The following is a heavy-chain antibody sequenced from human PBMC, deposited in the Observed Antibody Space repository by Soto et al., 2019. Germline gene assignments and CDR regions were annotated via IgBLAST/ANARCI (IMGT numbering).Heavy chain of an antibody. CDR2: IYYSGST. Sequence: SETLSLTCTVSGGSISSYYWSWIRQPPGKGLEWIGYIYYSGSTNYNPSLKSRVTISVDTSKNPFSLKLSSVTAADTAVYYCARLVSLFDSGYDARPYFDYWGQGTLVTVAS. CDR3: ARLVSLFDSGYDARPYFDY. J-gene: IGHJ4*02. CDR1: GGSISSYY. D-gene: IGHD5-12*01. V-gene: IGHV4-59*08.